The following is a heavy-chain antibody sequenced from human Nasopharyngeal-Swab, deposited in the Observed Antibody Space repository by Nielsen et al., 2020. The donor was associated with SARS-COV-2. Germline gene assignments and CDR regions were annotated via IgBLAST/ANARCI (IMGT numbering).Heavy chain of an antibody. Sequence: SETLSLTCTVSGGSISSYYWSWIRQPPGKGLEWIGSIYYSGSTNYNPSLKSRVTISVDPSKNQFSLKLSSVTAADTAVYYCARGQLWLDYWGQGTLVTVSS. CDR1: GGSISSYY. CDR2: IYYSGST. D-gene: IGHD5-18*01. J-gene: IGHJ4*02. CDR3: ARGQLWLDY. V-gene: IGHV4-59*01.